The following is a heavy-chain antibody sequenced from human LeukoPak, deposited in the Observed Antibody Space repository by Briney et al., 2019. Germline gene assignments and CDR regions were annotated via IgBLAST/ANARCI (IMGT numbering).Heavy chain of an antibody. Sequence: SETLSLTCAVYGGSFSGYYWSWIRQPPGKGLEWIGEINHSGNTNYNPSLKSRVIISVDTSKNQSSLKLSSVTAADTAVYYCARRQLRYFDWFDYWGQGTLVTVSS. CDR1: GGSFSGYY. CDR2: INHSGNT. D-gene: IGHD3-9*01. J-gene: IGHJ4*02. CDR3: ARRQLRYFDWFDY. V-gene: IGHV4-34*01.